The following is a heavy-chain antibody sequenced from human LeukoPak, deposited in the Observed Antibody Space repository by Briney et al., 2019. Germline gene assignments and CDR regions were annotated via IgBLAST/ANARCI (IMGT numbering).Heavy chain of an antibody. CDR2: ISWNSGSI. Sequence: PGRSLRLSCAASGFTFDDYAMHWVRQAPGKGLEWVSGISWNSGSIGYADSVKGRFTISRDNAKNSLYLQMNSLRAEDTAVYYCARHTLSVLRYFDYPRYMDVWGKGTTVTISS. J-gene: IGHJ6*03. V-gene: IGHV3-9*01. D-gene: IGHD3-9*01. CDR3: ARHTLSVLRYFDYPRYMDV. CDR1: GFTFDDYA.